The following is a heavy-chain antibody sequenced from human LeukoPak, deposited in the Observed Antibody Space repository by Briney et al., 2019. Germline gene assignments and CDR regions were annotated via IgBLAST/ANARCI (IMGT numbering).Heavy chain of an antibody. J-gene: IGHJ4*02. V-gene: IGHV4-39*07. CDR2: IYYSGST. Sequence: SGTLSLTCTVSGGSISSSSYYWGWIRQPPGKGLEWIGSIYYSGSTYYNPSLKSRVTISVDTSKNQFSLKLSSVTAADTAVYYCARDEEGSFDYWGQGTLVTVSS. CDR3: ARDEEGSFDY. D-gene: IGHD3-10*01. CDR1: GGSISSSSYY.